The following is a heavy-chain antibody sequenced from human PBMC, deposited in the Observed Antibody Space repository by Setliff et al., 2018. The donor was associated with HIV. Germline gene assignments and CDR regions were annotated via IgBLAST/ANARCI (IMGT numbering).Heavy chain of an antibody. D-gene: IGHD3-9*01. CDR2: ISYTGST. CDR1: GDSVSGYY. Sequence: SETLSLTCTVSGDSVSGYYWTWIRQPPGKGLEWIGDISYTGSTNFHASIKSRVTISLDTSKTQFSLKVNSVSPADTALYYCARGNPDFDILTGYWSHFFDYWGQGTPVTVSS. CDR3: ARGNPDFDILTGYWSHFFDY. J-gene: IGHJ4*02. V-gene: IGHV4-59*02.